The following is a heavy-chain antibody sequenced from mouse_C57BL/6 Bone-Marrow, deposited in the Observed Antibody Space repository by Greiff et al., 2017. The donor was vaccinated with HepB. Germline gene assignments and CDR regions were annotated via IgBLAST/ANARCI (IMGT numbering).Heavy chain of an antibody. CDR2: IHPNSGST. V-gene: IGHV1-64*01. CDR1: GYTFTSYW. Sequence: QVQLKQPGAELVKPGASVKLSCKASGYTFTSYWMHWVKQRPGQGLEWIGMIHPNSGSTNYNEKFKSKATLTVDKSSSTAYMQLSRLTSEDSSVYYCARTSIYSGDAMDYWGKGTSVTVSS. J-gene: IGHJ4*01. D-gene: IGHD1-3*01. CDR3: ARTSIYSGDAMDY.